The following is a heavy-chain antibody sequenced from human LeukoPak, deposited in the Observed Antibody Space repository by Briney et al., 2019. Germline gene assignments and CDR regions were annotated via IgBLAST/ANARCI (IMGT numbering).Heavy chain of an antibody. CDR3: ARPSITSGSYYG. CDR1: GYTLTDYY. D-gene: IGHD1-26*01. Sequence: ASVKVSCKASGYTLTDYYMHWVRQAPGQGLEWMGRINPNSGGTNYAQKFQGRVTMTRDTSISTAYMELSRLRSDDTAVYYCARPSITSGSYYGWGQGTLVTVSS. CDR2: INPNSGGT. V-gene: IGHV1-2*06. J-gene: IGHJ4*02.